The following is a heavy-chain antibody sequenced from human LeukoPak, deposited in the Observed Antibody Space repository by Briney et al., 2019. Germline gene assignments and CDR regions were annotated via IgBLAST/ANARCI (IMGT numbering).Heavy chain of an antibody. CDR3: ARSTYTIITGRGLGG. V-gene: IGHV4-30-4*08. CDR2: IYYRGTT. D-gene: IGHD1-20*01. CDR1: GGSISSGDYQ. J-gene: IGHJ4*02. Sequence: PSETLSLTCSVSGGSISSGDYQWPWIRQPPGKGLEWVGHIYYRGTTYYRPSLKSRVSISVDTSQNQFSLNLSSVTAADTAVYYCARSTYTIITGRGLGGWGQGSPVSVSS.